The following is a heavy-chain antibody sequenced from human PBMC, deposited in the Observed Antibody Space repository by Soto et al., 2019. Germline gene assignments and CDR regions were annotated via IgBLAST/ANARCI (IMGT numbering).Heavy chain of an antibody. J-gene: IGHJ3*02. CDR1: GGSISSGGYS. CDR2: IYHSGST. CDR3: ARGRYDFWSGYWSWGPHAFDI. Sequence: QLQLQESGSGLVKPSQTLSLTCAVSGGSISSGGYSWSWIRQPPGKGLEWIGYIYHSGSTYYNPSLQSRITLAGSRSKNQFSLKLRPVDGADTAVYFCARGRYDFWSGYWSWGPHAFDIWGQGTMVTVSS. D-gene: IGHD3-3*01. V-gene: IGHV4-30-2*01.